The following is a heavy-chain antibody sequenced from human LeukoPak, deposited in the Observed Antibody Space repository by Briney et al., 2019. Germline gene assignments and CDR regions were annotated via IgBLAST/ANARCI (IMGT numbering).Heavy chain of an antibody. CDR3: ARDRTIAAAGTPADY. J-gene: IGHJ4*02. Sequence: GGSLILSWAASGFIFGDYGMQWLRQAPGRGLEGVSFIRYDGSNKYYPHYVRGRFTISRDNSKNTLYLQMISLRAEDTAIYYCARDRTIAAAGTPADYWGQGTLVTVFS. CDR2: IRYDGSNK. CDR1: GFIFGDYG. V-gene: IGHV3-30*02. D-gene: IGHD6-13*01.